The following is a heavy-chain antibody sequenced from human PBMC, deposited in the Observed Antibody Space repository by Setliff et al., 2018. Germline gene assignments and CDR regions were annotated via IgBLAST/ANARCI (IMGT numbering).Heavy chain of an antibody. D-gene: IGHD2-8*01. CDR2: INPSGGLT. CDR3: ARDRFYNSWCGTSITAPHDAFDI. J-gene: IGHJ3*02. CDR1: GYTLSKYY. Sequence: ASVKVSCKASGYTLSKYYMHWARQAPGQGLEWMGIINPSGGLTKYAQKFQGRVTMTSDTSTNTVYLEVSSLRSEDTAVYFCARDRFYNSWCGTSITAPHDAFDIWGQGTMVTVSS. V-gene: IGHV1-46*03.